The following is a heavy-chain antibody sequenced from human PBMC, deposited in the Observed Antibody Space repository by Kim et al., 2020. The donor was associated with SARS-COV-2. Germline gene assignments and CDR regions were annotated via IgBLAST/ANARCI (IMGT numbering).Heavy chain of an antibody. Sequence: GSTNYNPSLKSRVTISVDTSKNQFSLKLSSVTAADTAVYYCARDRSSWYIWGQGTLVTVSS. D-gene: IGHD6-13*01. J-gene: IGHJ1*01. CDR2: GST. V-gene: IGHV4-59*01. CDR3: ARDRSSWYI.